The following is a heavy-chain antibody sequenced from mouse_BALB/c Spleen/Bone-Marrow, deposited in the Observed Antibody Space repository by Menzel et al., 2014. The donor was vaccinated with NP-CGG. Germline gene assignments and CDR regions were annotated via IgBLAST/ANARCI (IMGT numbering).Heavy chain of an antibody. CDR3: ARANWDYFDY. CDR2: SRNKANDYTT. V-gene: IGHV7-1*02. D-gene: IGHD4-1*01. Sequence: EVMLVESGGGLVQPGGSLRLSCATSGFTFSDFYMEWVRQPPGKRLEWIAASRNKANDYTTEYSASVKGRFIASRDTSQSILYLQMNALRAEDTAIYYCARANWDYFDYWGQGTTLTVSS. CDR1: GFTFSDFY. J-gene: IGHJ2*01.